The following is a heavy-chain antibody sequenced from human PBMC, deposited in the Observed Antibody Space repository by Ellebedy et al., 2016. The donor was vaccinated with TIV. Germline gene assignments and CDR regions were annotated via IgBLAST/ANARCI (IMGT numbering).Heavy chain of an antibody. V-gene: IGHV3-9*01. CDR2: ISWNSGSM. CDR1: GFTFDEFA. CDR3: VKGSIAVTGTCFDS. D-gene: IGHD6-13*01. Sequence: LTCAASGFTFDEFAVHWVRQAPGMGLEWVSGISWNSGSMHYTDSVKGRFTISRDNAKNSLYLQMHSLRTEDTAFYYCVKGSIAVTGTCFDSWGQGTLVIVSS. J-gene: IGHJ4*02.